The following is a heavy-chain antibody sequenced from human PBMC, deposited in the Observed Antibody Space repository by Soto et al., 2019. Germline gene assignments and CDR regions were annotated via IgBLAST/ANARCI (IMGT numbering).Heavy chain of an antibody. CDR3: AXXXXXXGYFDL. V-gene: IGHV1-8*01. CDR1: XXXXXNXX. CDR2: MNTDTGDT. Sequence: QVQLVQSGAEVKKPGASVRVTXXXXXXXXXNXXIXXXXXAXXXGLEWMGWMNTDTGDTGYAQKFQGRVTMTRNTAISTAYMELSSLRSEDTAXXXXAXXXXXXGYFDLWGRGTLVTVSS. J-gene: IGHJ2*01.